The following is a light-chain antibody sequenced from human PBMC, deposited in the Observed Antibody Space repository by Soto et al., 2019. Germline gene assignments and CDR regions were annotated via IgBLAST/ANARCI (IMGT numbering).Light chain of an antibody. CDR2: EVS. CDR3: SSYTSSSTHWV. CDR1: SSDVGGYNY. J-gene: IGLJ3*02. Sequence: QSALTQPASVSGSPGQSITISCTGTSSDVGGYNYVSWYQQHPGKAPKLMIYEVSDRPSGVSNRFSGSKSGNTASLTIYGLQAEDGADYYCSSYTSSSTHWVFGGGTKLTVL. V-gene: IGLV2-14*01.